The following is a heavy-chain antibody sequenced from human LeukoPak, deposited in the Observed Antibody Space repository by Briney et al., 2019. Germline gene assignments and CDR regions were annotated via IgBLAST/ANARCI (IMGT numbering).Heavy chain of an antibody. J-gene: IGHJ4*02. CDR1: GYTFTGYY. D-gene: IGHD1-1*01. CDR2: INPNSGGT. V-gene: IGHV1-2*02. Sequence: ASVKVSCKASGYTFTGYYMHWVRQAPGQGLEWMGWINPNSGGTNYAQKFQGRVTMTRDTSISTAYMELSRLRSDDTAVYYCARVTIGHTGYDDDWGQGALVTVSS. CDR3: ARVTIGHTGYDDD.